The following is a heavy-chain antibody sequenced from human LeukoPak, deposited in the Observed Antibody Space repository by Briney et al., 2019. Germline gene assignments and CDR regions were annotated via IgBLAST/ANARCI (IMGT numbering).Heavy chain of an antibody. CDR3: ARDGSGYYYDSSGYNYAFDI. J-gene: IGHJ3*02. V-gene: IGHV1-18*01. D-gene: IGHD3-22*01. CDR2: ISAYNGNT. CDR1: GYTFTSYG. Sequence: ASVKVSCKASGYTFTSYGISWVRQAPGQGLEWMGWISAYNGNTNYAQKLQGRVTMTTDTSTSTAYMELRSLRSDDTAVYYCARDGSGYYYDSSGYNYAFDIWGQGTMVTVSS.